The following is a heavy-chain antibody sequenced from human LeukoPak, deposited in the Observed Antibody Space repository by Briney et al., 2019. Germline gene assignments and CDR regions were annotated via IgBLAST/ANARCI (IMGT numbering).Heavy chain of an antibody. D-gene: IGHD2-15*01. CDR3: ARDGGLKTNFEY. J-gene: IGHJ4*02. V-gene: IGHV3-7*01. CDR2: TKPDGSAE. Sequence: PGGSLRLSCAASGFTSRNYWMGWVRQAPGKGLEWVANTKPDGSAEYYADSVRGRFTTSRDNANNLLYLQMNRLRAEDTAVYYCARDGGLKTNFEYWGQGTLVAVSS. CDR1: GFTSRNYW.